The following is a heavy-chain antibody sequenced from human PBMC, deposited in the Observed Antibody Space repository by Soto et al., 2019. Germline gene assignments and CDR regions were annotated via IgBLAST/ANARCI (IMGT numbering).Heavy chain of an antibody. CDR1: GFTFSSYS. V-gene: IGHV3-21*01. CDR2: ISSSSSYI. CDR3: ARVGVRGVIISYYYYYGMDV. Sequence: GGSLRLSCAASGFTFSSYSMNWVRQAPGKGLEWVSSISSSSSYIYYADSVKGRFTISRDNAKNSLYLQMNSLRAEDTAVYYCARVGVRGVIISYYYYYGMDVWGQGTTVTVS. J-gene: IGHJ6*02. D-gene: IGHD3-10*01.